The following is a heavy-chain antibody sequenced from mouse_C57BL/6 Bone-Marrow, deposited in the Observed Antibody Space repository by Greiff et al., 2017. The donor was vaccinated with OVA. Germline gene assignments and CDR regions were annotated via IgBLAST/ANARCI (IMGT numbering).Heavy chain of an antibody. D-gene: IGHD2-2*01. J-gene: IGHJ2*01. V-gene: IGHV2-9-1*01. Sequence: VMLVESGPGLVAPSQSLSITCTVSGFSLTSYAISWVRQPPGKGLEWLGVIWTGGGTNYNSALKSRLSISKDNSKSQVFLKMNSLQTDDTARYYCARMGGYGYDAYFDYWGQGTTLTVSS. CDR1: GFSLTSYA. CDR3: ARMGGYGYDAYFDY. CDR2: IWTGGGT.